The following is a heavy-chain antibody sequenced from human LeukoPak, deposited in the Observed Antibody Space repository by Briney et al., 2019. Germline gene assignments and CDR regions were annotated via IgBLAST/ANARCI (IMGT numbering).Heavy chain of an antibody. D-gene: IGHD3-10*01. CDR3: AKITMATTPNY. Sequence: GGSLRLSCAASGFTFSSYAMSWVRQVPGKGLEWVSVISGSGDNTYYADSVKGRFTISRDNSKNTLYLQMSDLRAEDTAVYYCAKITMATTPNYWGQGTLVTVSS. CDR2: ISGSGDNT. CDR1: GFTFSSYA. J-gene: IGHJ4*02. V-gene: IGHV3-23*01.